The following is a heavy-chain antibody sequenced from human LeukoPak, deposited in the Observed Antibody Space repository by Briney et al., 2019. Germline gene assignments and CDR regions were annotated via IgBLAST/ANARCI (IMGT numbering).Heavy chain of an antibody. CDR2: IYTSGST. CDR3: ARLSYSPYSSSSKGWFDP. V-gene: IGHV4-4*07. D-gene: IGHD6-13*01. J-gene: IGHJ5*02. CDR1: GGSISSYY. Sequence: SETLSLTCTVPGGSISSYYWSWIRQPAGKGLEWIGRIYTSGSTNYNPSLKSRVTMSVDTSKNQFSLKLSSVTAADTAVYYCARLSYSPYSSSSKGWFDPWGQGTLVTVSS.